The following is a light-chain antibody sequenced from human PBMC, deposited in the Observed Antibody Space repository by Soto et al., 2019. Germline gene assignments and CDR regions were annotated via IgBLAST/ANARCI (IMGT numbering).Light chain of an antibody. J-gene: IGLJ2*01. Sequence: QSVLTQPRSVSGSPGQSVTISCTGTNNDIGVYNYVSWYQQHPGKAPKLMIYDVTARPSGVPDRFSGSKSGTTASLTISGLQGEDEADHNCCSYASSGSYVVFGGGTKVTVL. V-gene: IGLV2-11*01. CDR1: NNDIGVYNY. CDR2: DVT. CDR3: CSYASSGSYVV.